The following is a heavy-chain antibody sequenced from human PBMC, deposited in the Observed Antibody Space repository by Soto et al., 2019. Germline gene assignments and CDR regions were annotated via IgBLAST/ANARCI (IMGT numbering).Heavy chain of an antibody. J-gene: IGHJ4*02. Sequence: PGGPLSLSCEASEFTFSNYWMHWVRQAPGKGLVWVSRINNDGSDPIYADSVKGRFTISRDNAKNTVYLQMNSLRAEDTAVYYCARGYPNHSNFAYWGQGSLVTVSS. CDR2: INNDGSDP. CDR1: EFTFSNYW. D-gene: IGHD2-2*01. V-gene: IGHV3-74*01. CDR3: ARGYPNHSNFAY.